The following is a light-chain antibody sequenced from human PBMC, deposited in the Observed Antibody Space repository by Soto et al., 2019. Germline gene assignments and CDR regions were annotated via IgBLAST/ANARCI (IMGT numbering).Light chain of an antibody. Sequence: QSALTQPASVSGSPGQSITISCTGTSSDVGGYNYVSWYQQHPGKAPKLMIYDVSNRPSGVSNRLSGSKSGNTASLTISGLQAEDEADYFCSSYTSNSTLVFGGGTKLTVL. J-gene: IGLJ2*01. CDR1: SSDVGGYNY. CDR2: DVS. V-gene: IGLV2-14*01. CDR3: SSYTSNSTLV.